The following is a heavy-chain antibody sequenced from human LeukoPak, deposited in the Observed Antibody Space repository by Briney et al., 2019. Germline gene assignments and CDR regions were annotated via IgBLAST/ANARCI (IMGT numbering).Heavy chain of an antibody. CDR1: GGSISSGGYS. CDR3: ASRRYYYDSSGCPGY. D-gene: IGHD3-22*01. V-gene: IGHV4-30-2*01. Sequence: SETLSLTCAVSGGSISSGGYSWSWIRQPPGKGLEWIGYIYHSGSTYYNPSLKSRVTISVDRSKNQFSLKLSSVTAADTAVYYCASRRYYYDSSGCPGYWGQGTLVTVSS. CDR2: IYHSGST. J-gene: IGHJ4*02.